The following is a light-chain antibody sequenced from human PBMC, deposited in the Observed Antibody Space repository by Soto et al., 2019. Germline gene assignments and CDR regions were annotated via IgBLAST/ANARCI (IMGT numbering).Light chain of an antibody. V-gene: IGKV1-8*01. CDR3: QQYYSYPRT. CDR1: QGISSY. CDR2: AAS. J-gene: IGKJ1*01. Sequence: AIRMTQSPSSLSASRGDRVTITCRASQGISSYLAWYQQKPGKAPKLLIYAASTLQSGVPSRFSGSGSGTDFTLTISCLQSEDFATYYCQQYYSYPRTFGQGTKVDNK.